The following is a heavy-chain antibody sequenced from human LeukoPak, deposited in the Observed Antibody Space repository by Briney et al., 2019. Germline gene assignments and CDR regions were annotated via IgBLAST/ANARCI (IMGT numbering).Heavy chain of an antibody. Sequence: GGSLRLSCAASGFTFSSYAMSWVRQAPGKGLEWVSYVSGSGSPIYYADSVKGRFTISRDNAKNSLYMQMNSLRAEDTAVYYCARDRGGPGYTYGQPLDYWGQGTLVTVSS. J-gene: IGHJ4*02. D-gene: IGHD5-18*01. CDR2: VSGSGSPI. V-gene: IGHV3-48*04. CDR3: ARDRGGPGYTYGQPLDY. CDR1: GFTFSSYA.